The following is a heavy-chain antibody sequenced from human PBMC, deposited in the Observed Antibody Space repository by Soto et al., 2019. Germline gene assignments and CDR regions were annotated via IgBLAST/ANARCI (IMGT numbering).Heavy chain of an antibody. D-gene: IGHD1-1*01. CDR2: IIPILGIA. V-gene: IGHV1-69*08. CDR3: ARDGTTGRDYGLDV. CDR1: GGTFSSYT. Sequence: QVQLVQSGAEVKKPGSSVKVSCKASGGTFSSYTISWVRQAPGQGLEWMGRIIPILGIANYAQKLQGRVTITADKSTSTAYMELSSLRSEDTAVYYCARDGTTGRDYGLDVWGQGTTVNGSS. J-gene: IGHJ6*02.